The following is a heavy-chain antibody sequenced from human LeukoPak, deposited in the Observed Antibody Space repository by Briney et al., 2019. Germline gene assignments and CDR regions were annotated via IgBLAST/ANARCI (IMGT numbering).Heavy chain of an antibody. Sequence: ASVKVSCKVSGYTLTEIPMHWVRQAPGKGLEWMGGFDPEDGQRIYAQNFQGRVTMTEDTSTDTAHMELSSLRSDDTAVYYCATDLTNSSGNYAFDIWGQGTMVTVSS. CDR1: GYTLTEIP. J-gene: IGHJ3*02. V-gene: IGHV1-24*01. CDR3: ATDLTNSSGNYAFDI. CDR2: FDPEDGQR. D-gene: IGHD3-22*01.